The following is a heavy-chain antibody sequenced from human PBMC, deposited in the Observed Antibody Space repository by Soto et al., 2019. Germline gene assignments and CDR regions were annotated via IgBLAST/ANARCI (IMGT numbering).Heavy chain of an antibody. D-gene: IGHD3-3*01. CDR3: ASGGRIFGVGNWFDP. Sequence: GESLKISCAASGFTFSSYSMNWVRQAPGKGLEWVSYISSSSSTIYYADSVKGRFTISRDNAKNSLYLQMNSLRDEDTAVYYCASGGRIFGVGNWFDPWGQGTLVTVSS. V-gene: IGHV3-48*02. J-gene: IGHJ5*02. CDR2: ISSSSSTI. CDR1: GFTFSSYS.